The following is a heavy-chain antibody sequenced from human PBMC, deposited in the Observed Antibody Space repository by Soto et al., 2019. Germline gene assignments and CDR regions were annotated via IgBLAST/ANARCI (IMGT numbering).Heavy chain of an antibody. Sequence: SETLSLTCAVSGGSISSGGYSWSWIRQPPGKGLELIGYIYHSGSTYYNPSLKSRVTISVDRSKNQFSLKLSSVTAAATAVYYCVRHYYRSGSSRFDPWGQGPFVTVSS. CDR3: VRHYYRSGSSRFDP. V-gene: IGHV4-30-2*01. CDR1: GGSISSGGYS. CDR2: IYHSGST. J-gene: IGHJ5*02. D-gene: IGHD3-10*01.